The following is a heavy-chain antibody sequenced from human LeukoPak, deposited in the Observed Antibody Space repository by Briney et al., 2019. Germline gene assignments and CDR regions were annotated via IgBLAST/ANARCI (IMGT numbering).Heavy chain of an antibody. CDR2: ILWSGGST. V-gene: IGHV3-20*04. CDR3: ARGPLLLWFGELLYTGFDY. CDR1: GFTFDDYG. Sequence: PGGSLRLSCAASGFTFDDYGMSWVRQAPGKGLEWVSGILWSGGSTGYADSVKGRFTISRDNAKNSLYLQMNSLRVEDTALYYCARGPLLLWFGELLYTGFDYWGQGTLVTVSS. J-gene: IGHJ4*02. D-gene: IGHD3-10*01.